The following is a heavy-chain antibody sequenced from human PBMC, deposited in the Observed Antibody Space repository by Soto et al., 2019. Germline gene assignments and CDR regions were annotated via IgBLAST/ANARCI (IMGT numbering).Heavy chain of an antibody. V-gene: IGHV4-39*01. J-gene: IGHJ5*02. CDR3: ARRTPGYSSSWYFPAVGVAGWFDP. Sequence: QLQLQESGPGLVKPSETLSLTCTVSGGSISSSSYYWGWIRQPPGKGLEWIGSIYYSGSTYYNPSLKSRVTMPVDTSNNQFSLKLSSVPAADTAVYYCARRTPGYSSSWYFPAVGVAGWFDPWGQGTLVTVSS. D-gene: IGHD6-13*01. CDR2: IYYSGST. CDR1: GGSISSSSYY.